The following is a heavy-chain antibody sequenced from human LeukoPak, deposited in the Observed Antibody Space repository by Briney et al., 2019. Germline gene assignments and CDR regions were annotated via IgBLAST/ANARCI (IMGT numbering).Heavy chain of an antibody. Sequence: GGSLRLSCAASGFTFRSYAMSWVRQAPGKGLEYVSAISGTGGSTYYADSVKGRFTISRDNSKNTLYLEMSSLRAEDTAVYYCAKDQGNSGYYSRDAFDIWGQGTMVTVSS. CDR2: ISGTGGST. D-gene: IGHD3-22*01. J-gene: IGHJ3*02. CDR3: AKDQGNSGYYSRDAFDI. V-gene: IGHV3-23*01. CDR1: GFTFRSYA.